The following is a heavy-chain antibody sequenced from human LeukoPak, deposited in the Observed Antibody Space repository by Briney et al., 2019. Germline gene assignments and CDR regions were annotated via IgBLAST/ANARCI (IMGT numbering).Heavy chain of an antibody. V-gene: IGHV4-34*01. CDR1: GGSFSGYY. Sequence: SETLSLTCAVYGGSFSGYYWSWIRQPPGKGLEWIGEINHSGSTNYNPSLKSRVTISVDTSKNQFSLKLSSVTAADTAVYYCARYDSSGYYFRWGQGTLATVSS. CDR3: ARYDSSGYYFR. CDR2: INHSGST. D-gene: IGHD3-22*01. J-gene: IGHJ4*02.